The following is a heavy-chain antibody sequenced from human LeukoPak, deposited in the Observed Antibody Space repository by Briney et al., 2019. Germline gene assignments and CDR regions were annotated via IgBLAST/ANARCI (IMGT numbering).Heavy chain of an antibody. J-gene: IGHJ4*02. Sequence: GGSLRLSCAASGFTFSSYAMSWVRQAPGKGLECVSTISGSGGSTYYADSVKGRFTISRDNSKNTLYLQMNSLIAEDTAVYYCAKRPPKDIFGSSPFDFWGQGTLVTVSS. CDR2: ISGSGGST. V-gene: IGHV3-23*01. CDR1: GFTFSSYA. D-gene: IGHD2-15*01. CDR3: AKRPPKDIFGSSPFDF.